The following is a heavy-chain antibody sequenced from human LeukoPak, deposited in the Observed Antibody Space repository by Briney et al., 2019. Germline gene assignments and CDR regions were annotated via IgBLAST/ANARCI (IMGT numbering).Heavy chain of an antibody. CDR3: ARANFLYCSSSTCLFDY. D-gene: IGHD2-2*01. CDR2: INPNDGDT. CDR1: GYTFTDYY. J-gene: IGHJ4*02. V-gene: IGHV1-2*02. Sequence: ASVKVSCKASGYTFTDYYMHWVRQSPGQGFEWIGWINPNDGDTNYAQKFQGRVTMTRDTSISTAHMEVSRLRSDDTAVYYCARANFLYCSSSTCLFDYWGQGTLVTVSS.